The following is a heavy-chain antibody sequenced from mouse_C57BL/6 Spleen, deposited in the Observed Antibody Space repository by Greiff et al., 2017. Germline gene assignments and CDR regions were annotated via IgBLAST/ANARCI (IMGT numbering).Heavy chain of an antibody. D-gene: IGHD2-2*01. Sequence: EVQVVESGGGLVQSGRSLRLSCATSGFTFSDFYMEWVRQAPGKGLEWIAASRNKANDYTTEYSASVKGRFIVSRDTSQSILYLQMNALRAEDTAIYYCARDYYGYDGGYFDVWGTGTTVAVSS. J-gene: IGHJ1*03. CDR3: ARDYYGYDGGYFDV. CDR1: GFTFSDFY. CDR2: SRNKANDYTT. V-gene: IGHV7-1*01.